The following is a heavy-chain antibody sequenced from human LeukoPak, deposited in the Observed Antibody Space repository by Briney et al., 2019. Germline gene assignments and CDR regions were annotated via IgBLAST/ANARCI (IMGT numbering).Heavy chain of an antibody. CDR1: GGSFSGYY. V-gene: IGHV4-34*01. J-gene: IGHJ4*02. CDR2: INHSGST. Sequence: SETLSLTCAVYGGSFSGYYWSWIRQPPGKGLEWIGEINHSGSTNYNPSLKSRVTISVDTSKNQFSLKLSSVTAADTAVYYCARGDYGTGSFGYWGQGTLVTVSS. CDR3: ARGDYGTGSFGY. D-gene: IGHD3-10*01.